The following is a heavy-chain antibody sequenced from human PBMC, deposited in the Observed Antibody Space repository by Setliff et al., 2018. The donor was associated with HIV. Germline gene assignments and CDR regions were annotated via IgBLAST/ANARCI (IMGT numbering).Heavy chain of an antibody. V-gene: IGHV3-11*04. CDR2: ISSSGRTI. Sequence: KPGGSLRLSCAASGFRFSDYYMNWIRQAPGKGLEWISSISSSGRTIKYADSVKGRFTISRDNAKRSLYLQMNSLRVEDTAVYYCARDIPPEYPGFDLWGQGTVVTVSS. CDR1: GFRFSDYY. CDR3: ARDIPPEYPGFDL. J-gene: IGHJ3*01. D-gene: IGHD6-6*01.